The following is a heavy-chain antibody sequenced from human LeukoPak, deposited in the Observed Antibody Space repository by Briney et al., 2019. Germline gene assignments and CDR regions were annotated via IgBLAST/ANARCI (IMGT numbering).Heavy chain of an antibody. D-gene: IGHD5-12*01. CDR3: ARIEYSGYDFRGAADY. Sequence: PSETLSLTCTVSGGSISSYYWSWIRQPAGKGLERIGSIYTSGSTNYNPSLKSRVTMSVDTSKNQFSLKLSSVTAADTAVYYCARIEYSGYDFRGAADYWGQGALVTVSS. CDR2: IYTSGST. J-gene: IGHJ4*02. V-gene: IGHV4-4*07. CDR1: GGSISSYY.